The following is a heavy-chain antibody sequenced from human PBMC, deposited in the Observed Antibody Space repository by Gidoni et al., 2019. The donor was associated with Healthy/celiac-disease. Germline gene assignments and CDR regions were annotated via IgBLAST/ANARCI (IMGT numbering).Heavy chain of an antibody. J-gene: IGHJ4*02. D-gene: IGHD6-13*01. CDR2: IKSKTDGGTT. Sequence: EVQLVEAGGGLVKPVSSRRLSCAASGFNFSNSWMTWVRQAPGKGLEWVGRIKSKTDGGTTDYAAPVKGRFTISRDDSKNTLYLQMNSLKTEDTAVYYCRVIAAAGNFLDYWGQGTLVTVSS. CDR1: GFNFSNSW. CDR3: RVIAAAGNFLDY. V-gene: IGHV3-15*01.